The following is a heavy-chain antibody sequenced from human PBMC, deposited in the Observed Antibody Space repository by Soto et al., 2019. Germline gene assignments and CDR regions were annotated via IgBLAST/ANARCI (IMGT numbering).Heavy chain of an antibody. Sequence: QVQLVQSGAEVKKPGASVKVSCKASGYTFTSYGISWVRQAPGQGLEWMGWISAYNGNTTYAQKLQGRVNMTTDTSTSTAYMELRSLRSDDTAVYYCARGPYCSGGSCYSGLEKLASLFDYWGQGTLVTVSS. J-gene: IGHJ4*02. CDR2: ISAYNGNT. D-gene: IGHD2-15*01. CDR1: GYTFTSYG. V-gene: IGHV1-18*01. CDR3: ARGPYCSGGSCYSGLEKLASLFDY.